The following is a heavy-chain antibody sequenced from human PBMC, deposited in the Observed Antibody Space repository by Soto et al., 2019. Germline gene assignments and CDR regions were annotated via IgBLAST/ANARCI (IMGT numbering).Heavy chain of an antibody. Sequence: GGALILPCCGSGFTFSSDSMNLCRQAPGKGMEWVSCISSSSSTIYYADSVKGRFTISRDNAKNSLYLQMNSLRDEDTAVYYCARVRSTDGESYYYYYYGMDVWGQGTTVTVSS. CDR1: GFTFSSDS. D-gene: IGHD4-17*01. CDR3: ARVRSTDGESYYYYYYGMDV. J-gene: IGHJ6*02. V-gene: IGHV3-48*02. CDR2: ISSSSSTI.